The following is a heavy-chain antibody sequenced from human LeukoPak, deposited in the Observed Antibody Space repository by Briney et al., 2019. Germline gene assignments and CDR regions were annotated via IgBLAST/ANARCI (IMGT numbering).Heavy chain of an antibody. CDR2: INPSGGST. V-gene: IGHV1-46*01. CDR3: ARDSRGLSSYYYYMDV. J-gene: IGHJ6*03. CDR1: GYTFTSYY. Sequence: ASVKVSCKASGYTFTSYYMHWVRQAPGQGLEWMGIINPSGGSTSYAQKFQGRVTMTRDMSTCTVYMELSSLRSEDTAVYYCARDSRGLSSYYYYMDVWGKGTTVTVSS. D-gene: IGHD3-16*02.